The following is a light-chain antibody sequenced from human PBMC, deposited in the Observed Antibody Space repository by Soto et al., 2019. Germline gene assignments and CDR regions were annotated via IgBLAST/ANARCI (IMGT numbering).Light chain of an antibody. CDR2: GNS. CDR1: SSHIGAGYD. Sequence: QSVLTQPPSVSGAPGQRVTISCTGSSSHIGAGYDVHWYQQLPGTAPKLLIYGNSNRPSGVPDRFSGSKSGTSAFLAITGLQAEDEADYYCQSYDSSLSGWVFGGGTKLTVL. J-gene: IGLJ3*02. V-gene: IGLV1-40*01. CDR3: QSYDSSLSGWV.